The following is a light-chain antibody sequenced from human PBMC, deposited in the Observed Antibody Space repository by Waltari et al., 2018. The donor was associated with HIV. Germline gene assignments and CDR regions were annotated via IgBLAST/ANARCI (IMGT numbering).Light chain of an antibody. Sequence: QSALTQPASVSGSPGQSITISCTGTNSDVGHYNYVSWYQQHPGKVPKLRIYEVSNRPSGVSNRFSGSKSGNTASLTISGLQAEDEADYYCSSYTGRSTEVVFGGGTKLTVL. V-gene: IGLV2-14*01. CDR1: NSDVGHYNY. CDR3: SSYTGRSTEVV. J-gene: IGLJ3*02. CDR2: EVS.